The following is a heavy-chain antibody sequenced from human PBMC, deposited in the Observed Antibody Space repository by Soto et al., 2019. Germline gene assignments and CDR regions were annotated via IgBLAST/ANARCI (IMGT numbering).Heavy chain of an antibody. Sequence: ASVKVSCKASGYTFTSYEMHCVRQAPGQGLEWMGIINPSGGSKSYAQKFQGRVTMTRDTSTSTVYMELSSLRSEDTAVYYCAREHYDFWSGYSPRGYYYYGMDVWGQGTTVTVSS. CDR2: INPSGGSK. V-gene: IGHV1-46*01. J-gene: IGHJ6*02. CDR1: GYTFTSYE. CDR3: AREHYDFWSGYSPRGYYYYGMDV. D-gene: IGHD3-3*01.